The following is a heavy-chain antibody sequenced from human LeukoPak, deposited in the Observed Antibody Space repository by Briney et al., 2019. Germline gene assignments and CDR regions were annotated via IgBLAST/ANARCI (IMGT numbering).Heavy chain of an antibody. D-gene: IGHD6-19*01. CDR1: GFTFSSYA. CDR3: AKDHPAGYSSGWYDAFDI. V-gene: IGHV3-23*01. CDR2: LSGSGGST. Sequence: GGSLRLSCAASGFTFSSYAMSWVRQAPGKGLEWVSVLSGSGGSTYYADSVKGRFTISRDNSKDTLYLQMNTLRAEDTAVYYCAKDHPAGYSSGWYDAFDIWGRGTLVTVSS. J-gene: IGHJ3*02.